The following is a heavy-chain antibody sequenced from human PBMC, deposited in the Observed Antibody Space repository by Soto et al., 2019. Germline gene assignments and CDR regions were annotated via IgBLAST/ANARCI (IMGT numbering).Heavy chain of an antibody. Sequence: ASVKVSCKASGGTFSSHAISWVRQAPGQGLEWMGGIIPIFGTANYAQKFQGRVTITADKSTSTAYMELSSLRSEDTAVYNCARGYGDYYYYGMDVWGQGTTVTVSS. CDR3: ARGYGDYYYYGMDV. V-gene: IGHV1-69*06. J-gene: IGHJ6*02. CDR2: IIPIFGTA. D-gene: IGHD4-17*01. CDR1: GGTFSSHA.